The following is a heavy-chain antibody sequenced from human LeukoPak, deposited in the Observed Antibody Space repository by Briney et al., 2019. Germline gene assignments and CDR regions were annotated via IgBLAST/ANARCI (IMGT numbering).Heavy chain of an antibody. CDR1: GGFSGSSYY. D-gene: IGHD1-14*01. Sequence: SETLSLTCSVSGGFSGSSYYWGWVRQSPGERLEWIGSIYFSGTTSYNPSLESRVTISVDSSKTQFSLKLSSVTAADTAVYYCARGITPYGMDVWGQGTTVTVSS. J-gene: IGHJ6*02. V-gene: IGHV4-39*07. CDR3: ARGITPYGMDV. CDR2: IYFSGTT.